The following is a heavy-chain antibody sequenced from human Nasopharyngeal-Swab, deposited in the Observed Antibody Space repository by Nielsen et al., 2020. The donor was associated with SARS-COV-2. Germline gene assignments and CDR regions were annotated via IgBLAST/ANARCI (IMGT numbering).Heavy chain of an antibody. V-gene: IGHV4-59*12. CDR3: AGVLCSRTSCYGVGNYYYGMDV. Sequence: GSLRLSCTVSGGSISSYYWSWIRQPPGKGLEWIGYIYYSGSTNYNPSLKSRVTISVDTSKNQFSLKLSSVTAADTAVYYCAGVLCSRTSCYGVGNYYYGMDVWGQGTTVTVSS. CDR2: IYYSGST. D-gene: IGHD2-2*01. CDR1: GGSISSYY. J-gene: IGHJ6*02.